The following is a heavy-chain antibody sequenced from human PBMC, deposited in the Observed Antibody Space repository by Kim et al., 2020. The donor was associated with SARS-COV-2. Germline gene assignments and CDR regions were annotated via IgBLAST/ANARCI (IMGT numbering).Heavy chain of an antibody. CDR1: GGSISSGGYY. J-gene: IGHJ4*02. Sequence: SETLSLTCTVSGGSISSGGYYWSWIRQHPGKGLEWIGYIYYSGSTYYNPSLKSRVTISVDTSKNQFSLKLSSVTAADTAVYYCARGIKSSGYFDYWGQGTLVTVSS. CDR2: IYYSGST. D-gene: IGHD1-20*01. CDR3: ARGIKSSGYFDY. V-gene: IGHV4-31*03.